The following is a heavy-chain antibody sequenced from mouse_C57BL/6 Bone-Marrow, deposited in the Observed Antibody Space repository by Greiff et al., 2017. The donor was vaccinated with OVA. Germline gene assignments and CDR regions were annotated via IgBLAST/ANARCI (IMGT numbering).Heavy chain of an antibody. V-gene: IGHV14-4*01. D-gene: IGHD2-5*01. Sequence: VHVKQSGAELVRPGASVKLSCTASGFNIKDDYMHWVKQRPEQGLEWIGWIDPENGDTEYASKFQGKATITADPYSNTAYLQLSSLTSEDTAVYYSTTVYSNSYYFDYWGQGTTLTVSS. CDR3: TTVYSNSYYFDY. CDR1: GFNIKDDY. J-gene: IGHJ2*01. CDR2: IDPENGDT.